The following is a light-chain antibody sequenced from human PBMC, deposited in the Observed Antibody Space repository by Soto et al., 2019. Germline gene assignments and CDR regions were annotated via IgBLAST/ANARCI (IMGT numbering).Light chain of an antibody. CDR3: QSYDADFVI. Sequence: NFMLTQPHSXSEXPXXXXTXSXXXXXGXXXXXXXXWXXXXXXSAPTIVXYENKLRPSGGPXRFXGSTDGSSNSASLTXXGXQTEDEADYYCQSYDADFVIFGXGTKVTVL. J-gene: IGLJ2*01. CDR1: XGXXXXXX. V-gene: IGLV6-57*04. CDR2: ENK.